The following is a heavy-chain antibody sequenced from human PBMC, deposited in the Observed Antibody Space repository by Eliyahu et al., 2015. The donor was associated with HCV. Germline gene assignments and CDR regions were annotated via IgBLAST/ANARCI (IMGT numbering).Heavy chain of an antibody. Sequence: QVTLKESGPVLVKPTETLTLTCXVSGFSLSNARXGVSWIRQPPGKALEWLAHIFSXDEKSYSTSLKSRLTISKDTSKSQVVLTMTNMDPVDTATYYCARIPLVWFGSVTVYYYGMDVWGQGTTVTVSS. J-gene: IGHJ6*02. CDR2: IFSXDEK. CDR1: GFSLSNARXG. CDR3: ARIPLVWFGSVTVYYYGMDV. V-gene: IGHV2-26*01. D-gene: IGHD3-10*01.